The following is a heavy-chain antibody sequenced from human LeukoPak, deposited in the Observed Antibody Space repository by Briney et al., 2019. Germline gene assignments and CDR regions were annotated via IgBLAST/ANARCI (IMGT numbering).Heavy chain of an antibody. CDR3: ARDQMGYYGSGSYSGFDY. V-gene: IGHV1-46*01. J-gene: IGHJ4*02. CDR1: GYTFTSYY. CDR2: INPSGGST. Sequence: ASVKVSCKASGYTFTSYYMHWVRQAPGQGLEWMGIINPSGGSTSYAQKFQGRVTMTRDTSTSTVYMELSSLRSEDTAVYYCARDQMGYYGSGSYSGFDYWGQGTLVTVSS. D-gene: IGHD3-10*01.